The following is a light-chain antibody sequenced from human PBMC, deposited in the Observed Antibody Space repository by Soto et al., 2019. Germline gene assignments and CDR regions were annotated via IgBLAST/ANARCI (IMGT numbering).Light chain of an antibody. CDR3: CSYAGSSTVV. J-gene: IGLJ2*01. CDR2: EGS. Sequence: QSALTQPASVSGSPGQSITISCTGTSSDVGSYNLVSWYQQHPGKAPKLMIYEGSKRPSGVSNRFSGSKSGNTASLTISGLQAEDEADYYCCSYAGSSTVVFGGGPKVTVL. CDR1: SSDVGSYNL. V-gene: IGLV2-23*01.